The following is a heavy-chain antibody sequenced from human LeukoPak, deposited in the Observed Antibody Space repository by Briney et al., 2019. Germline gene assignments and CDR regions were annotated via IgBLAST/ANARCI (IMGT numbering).Heavy chain of an antibody. CDR1: GLTFSRYW. CDR2: IKQDGSEK. Sequence: GGSLRLSCAASGLTFSRYWMSWVRQAPGKGLEWVANIKQDGSEKYYVDSMKGRFTISRDNAKNSLYLQMNSLTAEDTAVYYCAGGAQTYNWYFDLWGRGTLVTVSS. D-gene: IGHD3-16*01. CDR3: AGGAQTYNWYFDL. V-gene: IGHV3-7*01. J-gene: IGHJ2*01.